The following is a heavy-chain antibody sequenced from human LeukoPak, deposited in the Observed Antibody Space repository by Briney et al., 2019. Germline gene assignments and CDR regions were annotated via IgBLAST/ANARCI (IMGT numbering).Heavy chain of an antibody. J-gene: IGHJ6*03. Sequence: PSETLSLTCTVSGGSISSYYWSWIRQPAGKGLEWIGRIYTSGSTNYNPSLKSRVTMSVDTSKTQFSLKLSSVTAADTAVYYCATPRRSNYYYMDVWGKGTTVTVSS. CDR3: ATPRRSNYYYMDV. D-gene: IGHD2-2*01. CDR1: GGSISSYY. CDR2: IYTSGST. V-gene: IGHV4-4*07.